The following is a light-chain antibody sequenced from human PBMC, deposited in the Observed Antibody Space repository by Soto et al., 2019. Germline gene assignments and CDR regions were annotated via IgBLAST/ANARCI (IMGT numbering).Light chain of an antibody. Sequence: QYALTPPSSLSGSPGQSITISCTGTGSDIGAYNYVSWYQQHPGKAPKLIIYGVTHRPSGVSTRFSASKSAYTASLTISGLQAEDEADYYCSSFTTSYFYVFGPGTRSPS. CDR2: GVT. J-gene: IGLJ1*01. CDR1: GSDIGAYNY. V-gene: IGLV2-14*01. CDR3: SSFTTSYFYV.